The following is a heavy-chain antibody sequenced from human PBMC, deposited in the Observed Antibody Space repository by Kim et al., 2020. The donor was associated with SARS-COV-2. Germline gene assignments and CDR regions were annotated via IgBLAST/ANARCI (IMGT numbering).Heavy chain of an antibody. J-gene: IGHJ4*02. CDR2: IYYSGST. CDR1: GGSISSGGYY. CDR3: ARERSRASFDY. V-gene: IGHV4-31*03. D-gene: IGHD3-10*01. Sequence: SETLSLTCTVSGGSISSGGYYWSWIRQHPGKGLEWIGYIYYSGSTYYNPSLKSRVTISVDTSKNQFSLKLSSVTAADTAVYYCARERSRASFDYWGQGTLVTVSS.